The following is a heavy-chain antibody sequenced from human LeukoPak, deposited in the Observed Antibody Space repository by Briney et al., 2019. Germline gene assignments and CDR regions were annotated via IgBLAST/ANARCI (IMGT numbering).Heavy chain of an antibody. J-gene: IGHJ4*02. Sequence: QSGGSLRLSCAASGFTFSSYGMHWVRQAPGKGLEWVAVISYDGSNKYYADSVKGRFTISRDNSKNTLYLQTNSLRAEDTAVYYCAKEWGSGGSYYSIFDYWGQGTLVTVSS. D-gene: IGHD1-26*01. CDR3: AKEWGSGGSYYSIFDY. CDR1: GFTFSSYG. V-gene: IGHV3-30*18. CDR2: ISYDGSNK.